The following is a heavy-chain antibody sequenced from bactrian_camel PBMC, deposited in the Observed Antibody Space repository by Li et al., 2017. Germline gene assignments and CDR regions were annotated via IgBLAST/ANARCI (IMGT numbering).Heavy chain of an antibody. Sequence: EVQLVESGGGLVQTGGSLKLSCAATGFIFNKCAMGWYRQAPGKAPEWVALISAGGSDTLYAESVKGRFTISRDNSKNIMYLQLNSLKTEDTATYYCATGSEIWFTEYEYWGQGTQVTVS. V-gene: IGHV3S31*01. CDR2: ISAGGSDT. J-gene: IGHJ4*01. CDR3: ATGSEIWFTEYEY. CDR1: GFIFNKCA. D-gene: IGHD1*01.